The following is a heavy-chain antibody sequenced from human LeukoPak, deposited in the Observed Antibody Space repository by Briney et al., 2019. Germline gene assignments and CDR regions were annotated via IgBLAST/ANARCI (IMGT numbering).Heavy chain of an antibody. V-gene: IGHV4-59*01. CDR1: GGSISSYY. CDR3: AGGGHGYSYGYHTPYYFDY. CDR2: IYYSGST. J-gene: IGHJ4*02. Sequence: SETLSLTCTVSGGSISSYYWSWIRQPPGKGLEWIGYIYYSGSTNYNPSLKSRVTISVDTSKNQFSLKLSSVTAADTAVYYCAGGGHGYSYGYHTPYYFDYWGQGTLVTVSS. D-gene: IGHD5-18*01.